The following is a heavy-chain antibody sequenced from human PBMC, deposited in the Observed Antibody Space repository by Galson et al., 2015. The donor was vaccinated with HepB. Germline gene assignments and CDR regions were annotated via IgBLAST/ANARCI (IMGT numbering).Heavy chain of an antibody. CDR3: ARVPYDSSGYYYVGLGY. D-gene: IGHD3-22*01. V-gene: IGHV1-8*01. CDR2: MNPNSGNT. Sequence: SVKVSCKASGYTFTSYDINWVRQATGQGLEWMGWMNPNSGNTGYAQKFQGRVTMTRNTSISTAYMELSSLRSEDTAVYYCARVPYDSSGYYYVGLGYWGQGTLVTVSS. CDR1: GYTFTSYD. J-gene: IGHJ4*02.